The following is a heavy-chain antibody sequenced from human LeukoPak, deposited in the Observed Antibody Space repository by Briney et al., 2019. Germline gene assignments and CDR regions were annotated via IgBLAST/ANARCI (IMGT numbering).Heavy chain of an antibody. CDR3: ATSFGPVIAAAGTGAG. CDR1: GFTFSTFA. Sequence: GGSLRLSCEASGFTFSTFAMIWVRQPPGKGLEWVSSIFPSGGEIHYADSVKGRFTISRDNSKNTLYLQMNSLRAEDTAVYYCATSFGPVIAAAGTGAGWGQGTLVTVSS. V-gene: IGHV3-23*01. J-gene: IGHJ4*02. D-gene: IGHD6-13*01. CDR2: IFPSGGEI.